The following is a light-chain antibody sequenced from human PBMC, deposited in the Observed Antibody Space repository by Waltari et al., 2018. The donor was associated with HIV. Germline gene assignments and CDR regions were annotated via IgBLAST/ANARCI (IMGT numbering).Light chain of an antibody. CDR3: GTWDSSLSAGV. J-gene: IGLJ3*02. Sequence: QSVLTQPPSVSAAPGQKVTISCSGTSSNIGPNYVSWYQQLPGTAPKLLIYENNKRPSGIPDRVSGSKSGTSATLGITGLQTGDEADYYCGTWDSSLSAGVFGGGTKVTV. V-gene: IGLV1-51*02. CDR1: SSNIGPNY. CDR2: ENN.